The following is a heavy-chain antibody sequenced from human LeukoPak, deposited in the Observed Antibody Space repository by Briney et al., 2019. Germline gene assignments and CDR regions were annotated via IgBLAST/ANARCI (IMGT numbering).Heavy chain of an antibody. Sequence: ASVKVSCKASGYTFTDYYIHWVRQAPGQGLEWMGWINPKSGVPDYAQKFQGRVTMTRDTSISTVYMELSRLGSDDTAVYYCARVAIQNYYSYAMGVWGQGTTVTVSS. J-gene: IGHJ6*02. CDR2: INPKSGVP. V-gene: IGHV1-2*02. CDR3: ARVAIQNYYSYAMGV. CDR1: GYTFTDYY.